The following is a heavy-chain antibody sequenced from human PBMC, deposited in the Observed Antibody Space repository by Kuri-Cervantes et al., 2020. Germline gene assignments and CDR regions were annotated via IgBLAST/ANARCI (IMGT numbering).Heavy chain of an antibody. V-gene: IGHV3-11*04. D-gene: IGHD6-13*01. CDR2: ISSRGSTI. Sequence: GESLKISCAASGFIFKNHAIHWIRQAPGKGLEWVSYISSRGSTIYYADSVKGRFTISRDNAKNSLYLQMNSLRDEDTAVYYCASLYSSSWRNWFDPWGQGTLVTVSS. J-gene: IGHJ5*02. CDR3: ASLYSSSWRNWFDP. CDR1: GFIFKNHA.